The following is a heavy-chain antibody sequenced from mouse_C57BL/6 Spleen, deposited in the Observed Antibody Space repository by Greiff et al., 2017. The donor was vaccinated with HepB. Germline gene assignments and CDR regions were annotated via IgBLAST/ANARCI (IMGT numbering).Heavy chain of an antibody. V-gene: IGHV10-1*01. CDR2: IRSKSNNYAT. CDR1: GFSFNTYA. CDR3: VRNLEAMDY. J-gene: IGHJ4*01. Sequence: EVKLVESGGGLVQPKGSLKLSCAASGFSFNTYAMNWVRQAPGKGLEWVARIRSKSNNYATYYADSVKDRFTISRDDSESMLYLQMNNLKTEDTAMYYCVRNLEAMDYWGQGTSVTVSS.